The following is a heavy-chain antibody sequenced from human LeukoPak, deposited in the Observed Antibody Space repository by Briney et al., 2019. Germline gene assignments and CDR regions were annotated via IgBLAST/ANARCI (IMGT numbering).Heavy chain of an antibody. J-gene: IGHJ4*02. CDR2: ISGSGGST. CDR3: AKAVGYCSSTSCRPPDY. Sequence: GGSLRLSCAASGFTFSSYAMSWVRQAPGKGLEWVSAISGSGGSTYYADSVKGRFTISRDNSKNTLYLQMNSLRAEDTAVYYCAKAVGYCSSTSCRPPDYWGQGTLVTVSS. V-gene: IGHV3-23*01. CDR1: GFTFSSYA. D-gene: IGHD2-2*01.